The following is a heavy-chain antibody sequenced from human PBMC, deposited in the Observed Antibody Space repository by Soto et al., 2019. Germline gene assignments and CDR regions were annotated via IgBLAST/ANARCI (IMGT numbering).Heavy chain of an antibody. CDR3: ARGALRWSTSWDFDY. Sequence: SETLSLTCAVSGGSINSGAYSWSWIRQPQGKGLEWIGYIYHSGSTYYNPSLKSRVTISVDRSKNQFSLNLSSVTAADTAMYYCARGALRWSTSWDFDYWGQGTLVTVSS. CDR1: GGSINSGAYS. CDR2: IYHSGST. D-gene: IGHD4-17*01. J-gene: IGHJ4*02. V-gene: IGHV4-30-2*01.